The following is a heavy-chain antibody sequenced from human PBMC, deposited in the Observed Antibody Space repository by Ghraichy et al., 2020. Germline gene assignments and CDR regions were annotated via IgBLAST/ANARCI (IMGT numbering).Heavy chain of an antibody. CDR1: SIILNSNH. D-gene: IGHD2-2*01. Sequence: GGSLRLSCAAYSIILNSNHLNWVRQAPGTGLKWVSSISSSSIYIYYAESVQGRFTISRDNARNSLYLQMSSLRAEDTAVYYCASSTTSYRSSVLNAFDIWGQGIMVTVSS. V-gene: IGHV3-21*01. J-gene: IGHJ3*02. CDR2: ISSSSIYI. CDR3: ASSTTSYRSSVLNAFDI.